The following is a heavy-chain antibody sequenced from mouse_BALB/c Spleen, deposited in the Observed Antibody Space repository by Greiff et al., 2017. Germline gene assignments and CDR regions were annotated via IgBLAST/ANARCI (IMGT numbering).Heavy chain of an antibody. J-gene: IGHJ2*01. V-gene: IGHV5-6*01. CDR2: ISSGGSYT. Sequence: EVMLVESGGDLVKPGGSLKLSCAASGFTFSSYGMSWVRQTPDKRLEWVATISSGGSYTYYPDSVKGRFIISRDNAKNILYMQMSSLKSEDTAMYYCAGHSGYCGSSPYYFDYWGQGTTLTVSS. CDR3: AGHSGYCGSSPYYFDY. D-gene: IGHD1-1*01. CDR1: GFTFSSYG.